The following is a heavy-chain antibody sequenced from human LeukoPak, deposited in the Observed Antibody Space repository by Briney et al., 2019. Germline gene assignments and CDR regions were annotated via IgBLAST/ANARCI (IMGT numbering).Heavy chain of an antibody. CDR1: GYTFTSYG. V-gene: IGHV1-18*01. J-gene: IGHJ5*02. CDR2: VSAYNGNT. CDR3: ARWLYSSGWYGS. Sequence: GASVKVSCKASGYTFTSYGIIWVRQAPGQGLEWMGWVSAYNGNTNYAQKLQGRVTMTTDTPTSTAYMELRSLRSDDTAVYYCARWLYSSGWYGSWGQGTLVTVSS. D-gene: IGHD6-19*01.